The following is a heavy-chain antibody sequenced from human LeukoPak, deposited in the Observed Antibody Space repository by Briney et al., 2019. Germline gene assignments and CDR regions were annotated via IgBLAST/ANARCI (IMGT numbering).Heavy chain of an antibody. CDR3: ARNIVVVPAAINWFDP. Sequence: PSETLSLTCTVSGYSISSGYYWGWIRQPPGKGLEWIGSIYHSGSTYYNPSLKSRVTISVDTSKNQFSLKLSSVTAAHTAVYYCARNIVVVPAAINWFDPWGQGTLVTVSS. V-gene: IGHV4-38-2*02. CDR1: GYSISSGYY. CDR2: IYHSGST. J-gene: IGHJ5*02. D-gene: IGHD2-2*01.